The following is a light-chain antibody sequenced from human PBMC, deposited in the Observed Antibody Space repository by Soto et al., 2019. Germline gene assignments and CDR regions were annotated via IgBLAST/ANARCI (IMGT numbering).Light chain of an antibody. V-gene: IGKV3-11*01. CDR1: QGVSSY. Sequence: EIVLTQSPATLSSSPGDRATLSCRASQGVSSYLACYQQKPGKAPRLLIYAASNRATGIPARFSGSGSGTDFTLTISSLEPEDFAVYYCQQRSNWPLTFGGGTKVDI. J-gene: IGKJ4*01. CDR3: QQRSNWPLT. CDR2: AAS.